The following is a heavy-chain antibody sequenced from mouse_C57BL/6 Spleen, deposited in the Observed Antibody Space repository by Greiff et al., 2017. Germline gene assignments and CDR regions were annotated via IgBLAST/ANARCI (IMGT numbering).Heavy chain of an antibody. CDR3: ASRSGYGWFAY. V-gene: IGHV1-69*01. CDR1: GYTFTSYW. J-gene: IGHJ3*01. Sequence: QVQLKQPGAELVMPGASVKLSCKASGYTFTSYWMHWVKQRPGQGLEWIGEIDPSDSYTNYNQKFKGKSTLTVDKSSSTASMQPSGLTSEDSAVSCGASRSGYGWFAYWGPGTLVTVSA. CDR2: IDPSDSYT. D-gene: IGHD2-14*01.